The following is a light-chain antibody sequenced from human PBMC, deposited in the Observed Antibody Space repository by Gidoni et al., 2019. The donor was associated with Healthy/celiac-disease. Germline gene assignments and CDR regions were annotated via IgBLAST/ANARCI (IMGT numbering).Light chain of an antibody. Sequence: DIVMTQSPDSLAVSLGERATINCKSSQSVISSSNNTNYLAWYQQKPGQPPKLLIYWASTRESGVPDRFSGSGSGTDFTLTISSLQAEDVAVYSCQQYYSTPWTFGQGTKVEIK. V-gene: IGKV4-1*01. CDR3: QQYYSTPWT. CDR1: QSVISSSNNTNY. CDR2: WAS. J-gene: IGKJ1*01.